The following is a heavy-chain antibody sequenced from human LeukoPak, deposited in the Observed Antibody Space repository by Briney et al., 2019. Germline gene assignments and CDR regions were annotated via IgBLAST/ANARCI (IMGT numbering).Heavy chain of an antibody. Sequence: ASVKVSCKASGYTFTSYDINWVRQATGQGLEWMGWMNPNSGNTGYAQKFQGRVTITRNTSISTAYMELSSLRSEDTAVYYCARGRSSWERQHTSDYWGQGTLVTVSS. CDR3: ARGRSSWERQHTSDY. J-gene: IGHJ4*02. V-gene: IGHV1-8*03. CDR2: MNPNSGNT. D-gene: IGHD6-13*01. CDR1: GYTFTSYD.